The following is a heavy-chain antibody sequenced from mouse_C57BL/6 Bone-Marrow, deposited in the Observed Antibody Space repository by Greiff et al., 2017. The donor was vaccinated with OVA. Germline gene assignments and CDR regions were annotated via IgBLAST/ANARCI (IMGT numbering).Heavy chain of an antibody. CDR3: AKKVLRDYYAMDY. V-gene: IGHV1-59*01. CDR1: GYTFTSYW. Sequence: QVQLQQPGAELVRPGTSVKLSCKASGYTFTSYWMHWVKQRPGQGLEWIGVIDPSDSYTNYNQKFKGKATLTVDTSSSTAYMQLSGLTSEDSAVYYCAKKVLRDYYAMDYWGQGTSVTVSS. D-gene: IGHD1-3*01. J-gene: IGHJ4*01. CDR2: IDPSDSYT.